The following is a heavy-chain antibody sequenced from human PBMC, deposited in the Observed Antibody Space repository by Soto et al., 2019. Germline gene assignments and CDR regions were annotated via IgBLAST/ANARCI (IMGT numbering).Heavy chain of an antibody. CDR2: IYPGDSET. D-gene: IGHD3-10*01. CDR1: GYTFTNYW. J-gene: IGHJ4*02. V-gene: IGHV5-51*01. CDR3: ARKYYYGAGTLDY. Sequence: GESLKISCKGSGYTFTNYWIGWVRQMPGKGLEWMGIIYPGDSETRYSPSFEGQVTMSADKSISTAYLQWSSLKASDSAMYYCARKYYYGAGTLDYWGQGTLVTVSS.